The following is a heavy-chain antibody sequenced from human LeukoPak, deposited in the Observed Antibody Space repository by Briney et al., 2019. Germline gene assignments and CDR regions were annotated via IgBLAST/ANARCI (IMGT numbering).Heavy chain of an antibody. J-gene: IGHJ5*02. CDR3: ARVRPGDYYDSSGYWGWFDP. D-gene: IGHD3-22*01. Sequence: ASVKVSCKASGYTFTGYYMHWVRQAPGQGLEWMGWINPNSGDTNYAQKFQGRVTMTRDTSISTVYMELSRLRSDDTAVYYCARVRPGDYYDSSGYWGWFDPWGQGTLVTVSS. V-gene: IGHV1-2*02. CDR2: INPNSGDT. CDR1: GYTFTGYY.